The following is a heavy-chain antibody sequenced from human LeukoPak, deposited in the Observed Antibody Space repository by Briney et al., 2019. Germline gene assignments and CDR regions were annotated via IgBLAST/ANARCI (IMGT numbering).Heavy chain of an antibody. V-gene: IGHV4-38-2*02. D-gene: IGHD1-1*01. J-gene: IGHJ4*02. CDR1: NHSIIETDD. Sequence: SGTLSPTCLISNHSIIETDDWAWIRQPPGKDLEWIGSIFDSASTDYTPSLKSRVTIALDRSNNQLSLTLTSVTAADTAVYHCVRVMDTGNSWYYFDRWGQGTRVAAS. CDR2: IFDSAST. CDR3: VRVMDTGNSWYYFDR.